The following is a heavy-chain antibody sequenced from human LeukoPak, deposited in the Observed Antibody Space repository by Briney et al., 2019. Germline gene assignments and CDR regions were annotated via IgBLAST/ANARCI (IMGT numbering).Heavy chain of an antibody. CDR3: AKGGEGYYSFYYMDV. Sequence: GGSLRLSCVASGITFSSYVMTWVRQAPGKGPEWVSAISESGASTYYTDAVEGRFTVSRDNSKNILYLQMNSLRAEDTAIYYCAKGGEGYYSFYYMDVWGKGTTVTVSS. D-gene: IGHD3-16*01. J-gene: IGHJ6*03. CDR2: ISESGAST. V-gene: IGHV3-23*01. CDR1: GITFSSYV.